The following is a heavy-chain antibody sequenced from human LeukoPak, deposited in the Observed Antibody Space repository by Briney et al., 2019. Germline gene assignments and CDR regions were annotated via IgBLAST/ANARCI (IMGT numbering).Heavy chain of an antibody. CDR1: GFTFSTYS. J-gene: IGHJ4*02. V-gene: IGHV3-30*02. D-gene: IGHD5-24*01. CDR3: ASQDGYNLRETYYFDY. Sequence: TGGSLRLSCAASGFTFSTYSMNWVRQAPGKGLEWVAFIRYDGSDKYYADSVKGRFTISRDNSKNTLYLQMNSLRAEDTAVYYCASQDGYNLRETYYFDYWGQGTLVTVSS. CDR2: IRYDGSDK.